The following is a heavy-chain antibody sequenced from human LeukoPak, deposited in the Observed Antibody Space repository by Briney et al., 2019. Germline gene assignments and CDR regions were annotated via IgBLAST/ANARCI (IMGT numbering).Heavy chain of an antibody. CDR1: GYTFTGYY. Sequence: ASVKVSCKASGYTFTGYYMHWVRQAPGQGLEWMGWISPNSGGTNYAQKFQGRVTMTRDTSISTAYMELSRLRSDDTAVYYCARGHDILTGYSTHYYYYYMDVWGKGTTVTVSS. CDR2: ISPNSGGT. CDR3: ARGHDILTGYSTHYYYYYMDV. V-gene: IGHV1-2*02. J-gene: IGHJ6*03. D-gene: IGHD3-9*01.